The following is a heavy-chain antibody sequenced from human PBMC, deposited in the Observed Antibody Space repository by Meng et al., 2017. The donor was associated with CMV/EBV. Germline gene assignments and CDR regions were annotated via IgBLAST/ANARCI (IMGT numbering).Heavy chain of an antibody. CDR2: IYPGDSDT. D-gene: IGHD2-2*02. V-gene: IGHV5-51*01. J-gene: IGHJ4*02. CDR1: GYSFTSYW. Sequence: GESLKISCKGSGYSFTSYWIGWVRQMPGKGLEWMGIIYPGDSDTRYSPSFQGQVTISADKSISTAYLQGSSLKASDTAMYYCARQSYCSSTSCYTDYWGQGTLVTVSS. CDR3: ARQSYCSSTSCYTDY.